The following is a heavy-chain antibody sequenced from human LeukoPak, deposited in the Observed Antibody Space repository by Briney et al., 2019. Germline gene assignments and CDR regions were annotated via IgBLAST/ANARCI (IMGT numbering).Heavy chain of an antibody. CDR3: TRSRAYSYDNFDY. D-gene: IGHD5-18*01. CDR2: IKRDGSER. J-gene: IGHJ4*02. CDR1: GFTFSDMW. Sequence: GGSLRLSCAVSGFTFSDMWMIWVRQAPGKGLEWVANIKRDGSERYSVDSVKGRLTISRDNAKNSLYLQMNSLRAEDTAVYYCTRSRAYSYDNFDYWGQGTLVTVSS. V-gene: IGHV3-7*01.